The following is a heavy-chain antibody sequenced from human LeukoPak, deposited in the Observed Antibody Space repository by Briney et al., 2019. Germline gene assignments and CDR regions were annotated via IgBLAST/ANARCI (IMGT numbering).Heavy chain of an antibody. V-gene: IGHV3-11*04. Sequence: PGGSLRLSCAASGFTFSDYYMSWIRQAPGKGLEWVSYISSSGSTIYYADSVKGRFTISRDNAKNSLYLQMNSLRAEDTAVYYCARQTMMAARWFDPWGQGTLVTVSS. CDR3: ARQTMMAARWFDP. J-gene: IGHJ5*02. CDR2: ISSSGSTI. D-gene: IGHD3-22*01. CDR1: GFTFSDYY.